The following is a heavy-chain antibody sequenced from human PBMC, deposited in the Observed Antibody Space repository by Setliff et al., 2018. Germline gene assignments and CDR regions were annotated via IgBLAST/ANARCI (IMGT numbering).Heavy chain of an antibody. CDR1: GGTFSSYA. Sequence: SVKVSCKASGGTFSSYAISWVRQAPGQGLEWMGGIIPILGIANYAQKFQGRVTITADKSTGIIYMELTSLRSDDTAVYYCARHPPPPNYFDIGALDSWGQGTLVTVSS. CDR3: ARHPPPPNYFDIGALDS. D-gene: IGHD3-22*01. V-gene: IGHV1-69*10. J-gene: IGHJ4*02. CDR2: IIPILGIA.